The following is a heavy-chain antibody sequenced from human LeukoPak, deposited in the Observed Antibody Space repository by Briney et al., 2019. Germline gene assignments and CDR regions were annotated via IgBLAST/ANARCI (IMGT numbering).Heavy chain of an antibody. J-gene: IGHJ4*02. Sequence: PGGSLRLSCAASGFTFSTYGMHWVRQAPGKGLEWVAFIRYDGTNKCYADSVKGRFTISRDNSKNTLYLQMNSLRGEDTAVYFCAKDKDPWKSTAISDFDYWGQGTLVTVSS. D-gene: IGHD1-1*01. V-gene: IGHV3-30*02. CDR1: GFTFSTYG. CDR2: IRYDGTNK. CDR3: AKDKDPWKSTAISDFDY.